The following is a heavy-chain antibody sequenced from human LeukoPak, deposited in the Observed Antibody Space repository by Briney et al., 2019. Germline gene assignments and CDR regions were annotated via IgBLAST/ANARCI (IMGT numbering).Heavy chain of an antibody. D-gene: IGHD3-22*01. V-gene: IGHV1-2*02. CDR2: INPNSGGT. CDR1: GYTFTGYY. J-gene: IGHJ4*02. CDR3: AARGDSSGYYTYYFDY. Sequence: GASVKVSCKASGYTFTGYYMHWVRQAPGQGLEWMGWINPNSGGTNYAQKFQGRVTMTRDTSISTAYMELSRLRSDDTAGYYCAARGDSSGYYTYYFDYWGQGTLVTVSS.